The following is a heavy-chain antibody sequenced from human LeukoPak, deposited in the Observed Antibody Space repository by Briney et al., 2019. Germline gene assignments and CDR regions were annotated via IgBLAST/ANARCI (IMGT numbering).Heavy chain of an antibody. J-gene: IGHJ4*02. V-gene: IGHV3-30*18. D-gene: IGHD2-2*01. CDR3: AKRPSRSSPSCIDY. Sequence: GGSLRLSRSASVFTLSGYGMHWVRQAPGKGREWVAVISNVGNNKYYADSVKGRFTISRDNSKNTVFLQMNSLRAEDTAIYYCAKRPSRSSPSCIDYWGQGNLVTVSS. CDR1: VFTLSGYG. CDR2: ISNVGNNK.